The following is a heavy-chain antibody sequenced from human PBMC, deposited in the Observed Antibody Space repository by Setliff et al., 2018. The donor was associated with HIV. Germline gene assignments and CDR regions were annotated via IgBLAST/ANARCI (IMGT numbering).Heavy chain of an antibody. CDR3: ARQGFCSITSCYYFDS. V-gene: IGHV1-46*01. J-gene: IGHJ4*02. D-gene: IGHD2-2*01. CDR2: VHPSVGST. Sequence: ASVKVSCKASGYTFTSYGISWVRQAPGQGLEWMGMVHPSVGSTSYAQRFQGRVTMTRDTSTGTVYMELSSLRSEDSAVYYCARQGFCSITSCYYFDSWGQGTLVTVSS. CDR1: GYTFTSYG.